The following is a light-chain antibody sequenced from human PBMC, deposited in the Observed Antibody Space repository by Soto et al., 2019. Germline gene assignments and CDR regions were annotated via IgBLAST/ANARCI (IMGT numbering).Light chain of an antibody. CDR2: DAS. CDR1: QSISSY. J-gene: IGKJ4*01. CDR3: QQRSNWPLT. V-gene: IGKV3-11*01. Sequence: EIVLTQSPATLSLSPGERATLSCRASQSISSYLVWYQQKPGQAPRLLIYDASTRATGIPGRFSGSGSGTDFTLTISRPEPEDVALYFCQQRSNWPLTFGGGTKVEIK.